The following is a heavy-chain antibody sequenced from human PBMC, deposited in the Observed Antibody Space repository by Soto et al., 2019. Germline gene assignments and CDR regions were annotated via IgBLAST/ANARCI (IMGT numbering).Heavy chain of an antibody. CDR1: GCAIRSLYL. CDR2: VHHSGST. CDR3: ARRDYYDSTGYYTY. Sequence: SETMSLTCAVSGCAIRSLYLWSWVRQPPGKGLEWIGEVHHSGSTNYNPSLKSRVTISVDKSKNQFSLKLNSVTAADTAMYYCARRDYYDSTGYYTYWGQGALVTVS. V-gene: IGHV4-4*02. D-gene: IGHD3-22*01. J-gene: IGHJ4*02.